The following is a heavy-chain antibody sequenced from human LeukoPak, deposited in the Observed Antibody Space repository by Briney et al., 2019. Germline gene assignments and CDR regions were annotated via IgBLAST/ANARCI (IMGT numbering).Heavy chain of an antibody. CDR3: ARVAARMVAPSIDY. Sequence: SETPSLTCTVSGYSISSGYYWGWIRQPPGKGLEWIGSIYHSGSTYYNLSLKSRVTISVDTSKNQFSLKLSSVTAADTAVYYCARVAARMVAPSIDYWGQGTLVTVSS. D-gene: IGHD2-8*01. J-gene: IGHJ4*02. CDR2: IYHSGST. V-gene: IGHV4-38-2*02. CDR1: GYSISSGYY.